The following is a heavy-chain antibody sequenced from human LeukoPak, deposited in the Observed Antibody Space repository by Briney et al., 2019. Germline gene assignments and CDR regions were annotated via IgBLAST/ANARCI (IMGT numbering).Heavy chain of an antibody. CDR1: GYRFTSYW. CDR3: ARSGGYFDWLTRRGDYYYYYMDV. J-gene: IGHJ6*03. D-gene: IGHD3-9*01. Sequence: GESLKISCKGSGYRFTSYWIGWVRQMPGKGLERMGIIYPGDSDTRYSPSFQGQVTISADKSISTAYLQWSSLKASDTAMYYCARSGGYFDWLTRRGDYYYYYMDVWGKGTTVTVSS. CDR2: IYPGDSDT. V-gene: IGHV5-51*01.